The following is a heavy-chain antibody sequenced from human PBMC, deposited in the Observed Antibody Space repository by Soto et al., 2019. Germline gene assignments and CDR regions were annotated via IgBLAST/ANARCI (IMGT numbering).Heavy chain of an antibody. CDR1: GFSFSKYS. CDR3: AKSLANSWDTYYFDS. CDR2: LSGSGQST. D-gene: IGHD2-15*01. V-gene: IGHV3-23*01. Sequence: EVQLLESGGDLVQPGGSLRLSCAASGFSFSKYSMSWVRQAPGKGLEWVSGLSGSGQSTYYADSVKGRFTISRDNSRNTLYLQLNSLRAEDTAFYYCAKSLANSWDTYYFDSWRQGTLVTVSS. J-gene: IGHJ4*02.